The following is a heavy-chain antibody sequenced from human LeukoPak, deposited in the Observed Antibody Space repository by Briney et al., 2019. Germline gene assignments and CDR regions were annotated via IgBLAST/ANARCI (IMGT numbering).Heavy chain of an antibody. CDR3: ARTRANTFDY. V-gene: IGHV4-61*01. Sequence: SETLSLTCTVSGVSISSSSYYWSWIRQPPGKGLEWIGYIYYSGSTNYNPSLKSRVTISVDTSKNQFSLKLSSVTAADTAVYYCARTRANTFDYWGQGTLVTVSS. J-gene: IGHJ4*02. CDR1: GVSISSSSYY. CDR2: IYYSGST.